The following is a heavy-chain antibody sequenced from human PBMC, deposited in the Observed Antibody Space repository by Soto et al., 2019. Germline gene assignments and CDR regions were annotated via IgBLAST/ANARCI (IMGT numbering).Heavy chain of an antibody. Sequence: HPGGSLRLSCAASGFTFSSYAMSWVRQAPGKGLEWVSAISGSGGSTYYADSVKGRFTISRDNSKNTLYLQMNSLRAEDTAVYYCAKELRGDFWSGYLSNYFDYWGQGTLVTVSS. CDR1: GFTFSSYA. V-gene: IGHV3-23*01. CDR3: AKELRGDFWSGYLSNYFDY. J-gene: IGHJ4*02. CDR2: ISGSGGST. D-gene: IGHD3-3*01.